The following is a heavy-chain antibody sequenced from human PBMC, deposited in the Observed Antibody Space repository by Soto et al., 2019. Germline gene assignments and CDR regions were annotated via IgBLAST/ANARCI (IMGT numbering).Heavy chain of an antibody. CDR1: GGSISSYY. D-gene: IGHD4-4*01. CDR2: IYYSGST. Sequence: NPSETLSLTCTVSGGSISSYYWSWIRQPPGKGLEWIGYIYYSGSTNYNPSLKSRVTISVDTSKNQFSLKLSSVTAADTAVYYCARQGRYSNYFWFDPWGQGTPVTVS. V-gene: IGHV4-59*08. CDR3: ARQGRYSNYFWFDP. J-gene: IGHJ5*02.